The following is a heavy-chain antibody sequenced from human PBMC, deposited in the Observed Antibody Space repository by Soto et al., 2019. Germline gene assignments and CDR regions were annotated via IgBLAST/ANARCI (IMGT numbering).Heavy chain of an antibody. D-gene: IGHD3-3*01. Sequence: ASVKVSCKASGYTFTSYDINWVRQATGQGLEWIGWMNPNSGNTGYAQKFQGRVTMTRNTSISTAYMVLSSLRSEDTAVYYCARGLGRGITIFGVVILNYMDVWGKGTTVTVSS. V-gene: IGHV1-8*01. J-gene: IGHJ6*03. CDR3: ARGLGRGITIFGVVILNYMDV. CDR2: MNPNSGNT. CDR1: GYTFTSYD.